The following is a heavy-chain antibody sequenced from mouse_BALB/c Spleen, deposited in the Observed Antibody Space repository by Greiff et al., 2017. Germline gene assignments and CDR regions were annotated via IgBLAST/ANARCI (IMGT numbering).Heavy chain of an antibody. CDR3: ARSGNPYYFDY. CDR2: ILPGSGST. D-gene: IGHD1-3*01. Sequence: QVQLKQSGAELMKPGASVKISCKATGYTFSSYWIEWVKQRPGHGLEWIGEILPGSGSTNYNEKFKGKATFTADTSSNTAYMQLSSLTSEDSAVYYCARSGNPYYFDYWGQGTTLTVSS. V-gene: IGHV1-9*01. CDR1: GYTFSSYW. J-gene: IGHJ2*01.